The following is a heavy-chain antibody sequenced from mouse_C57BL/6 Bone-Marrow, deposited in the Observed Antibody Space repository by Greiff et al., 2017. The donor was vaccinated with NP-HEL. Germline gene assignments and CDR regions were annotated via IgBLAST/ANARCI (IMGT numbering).Heavy chain of an antibody. V-gene: IGHV5-17*01. D-gene: IGHD1-1*01. CDR2: ISSGCSTI. CDR3: ARIYYGSSDY. CDR1: GFTFSDYG. J-gene: IGHJ2*01. Sequence: EVQLVESGGGLVKPGGSLKLSCAASGFTFSDYGMHWVRQAPEKGLEWVAYISSGCSTIYYAATVKGRFTMSRDNAKNTLFLQMTSLRSEDTAMYYCARIYYGSSDYWGQGTTLTVSS.